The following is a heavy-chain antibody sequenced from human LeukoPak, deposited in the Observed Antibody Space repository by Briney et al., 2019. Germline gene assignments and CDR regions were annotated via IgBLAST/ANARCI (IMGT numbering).Heavy chain of an antibody. CDR2: IYHSGST. J-gene: IGHJ4*02. V-gene: IGHV4-39*01. CDR1: GGSISSTSYY. Sequence: SETLSLTCTVAGGSISSTSYYWGWIRQPPGKGLEWIGSIYHSGSTFYNPSLKSRVTISVDTSKNQFSLRLNSVTAADTAVYYCARRNPCSGGSCYSGQFDYWGQGALVTVSS. D-gene: IGHD2-15*01. CDR3: ARRNPCSGGSCYSGQFDY.